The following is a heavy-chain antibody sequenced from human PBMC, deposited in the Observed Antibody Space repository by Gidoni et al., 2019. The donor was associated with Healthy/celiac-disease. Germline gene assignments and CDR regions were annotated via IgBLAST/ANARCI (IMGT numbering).Heavy chain of an antibody. D-gene: IGHD6-19*01. Sequence: QVQLVESGGGVVQPGRSLRLSCAASGFTFSSYGMHWVRQAPGKGLEWVAVISYDGSNKYYADSVKGRFTISRDNSKNTLYLQMNSLRAEDTAVYYCAKGVLAAVAGTIDYWGQGTLVTVSS. CDR2: ISYDGSNK. CDR3: AKGVLAAVAGTIDY. V-gene: IGHV3-30*18. CDR1: GFTFSSYG. J-gene: IGHJ4*02.